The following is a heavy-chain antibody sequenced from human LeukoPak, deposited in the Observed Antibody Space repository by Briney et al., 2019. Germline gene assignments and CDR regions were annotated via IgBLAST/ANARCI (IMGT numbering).Heavy chain of an antibody. CDR2: IKQDGSEK. CDR3: ARSAQYSSSSWFDY. D-gene: IGHD6-6*01. Sequence: GGSLRLSCAASGFTFSSYAMHWVRQAPGKGLEWVANIKQDGSEKYYVDSVKGRFTISRDNAKNSLYLQMNSLRAEDTAVYYCARSAQYSSSSWFDYWGQGTLVTVSS. V-gene: IGHV3-7*01. CDR1: GFTFSSYA. J-gene: IGHJ4*02.